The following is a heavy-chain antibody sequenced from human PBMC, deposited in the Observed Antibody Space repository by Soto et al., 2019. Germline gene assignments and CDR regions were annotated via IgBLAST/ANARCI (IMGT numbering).Heavy chain of an antibody. J-gene: IGHJ4*02. CDR2: INASGGST. D-gene: IGHD3-10*01. CDR1: GYIFTSYY. Sequence: GASVKVSCKTSGYIFTSYYIHWVRQAPGRGLEWMGIINASGGSTSYAQSFQGRVTMTRDTSTSTVHMELSSLTSDDTAVYYCARSVYYVSGNLDFWGQGTLVTVSS. V-gene: IGHV1-46*03. CDR3: ARSVYYVSGNLDF.